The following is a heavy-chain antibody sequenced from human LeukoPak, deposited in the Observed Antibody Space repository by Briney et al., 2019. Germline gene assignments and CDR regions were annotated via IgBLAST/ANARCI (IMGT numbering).Heavy chain of an antibody. V-gene: IGHV3-7*05. D-gene: IGHD3-10*01. CDR1: GFTLSSYW. J-gene: IGHJ5*02. CDR3: VRGSSSTAIRGVSWAWFDP. Sequence: GGSLRLSCVASGFTLSSYWMTWVRQAPGKGLEWVANIKPDGSEKYFVDSVRGRFTISRDNVMNSLYLHMNSLRDDDTAVYYCVRGSSSTAIRGVSWAWFDPWGQGTLVTVSS. CDR2: IKPDGSEK.